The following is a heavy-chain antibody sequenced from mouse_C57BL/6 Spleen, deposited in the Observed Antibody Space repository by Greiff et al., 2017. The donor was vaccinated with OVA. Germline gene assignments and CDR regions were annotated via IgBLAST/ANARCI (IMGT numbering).Heavy chain of an antibody. Sequence: EVKLVESGGGLVQPGESLKLSCESNEYEFPSHDMSWVRKTPEKRLELVATINSDGGSTYYPDTMERRVILSRDNTKKTLYLQMSSLRSEDTAVYYCARQEEYGSSFWFAYWGQGTLVTVSA. J-gene: IGHJ3*01. V-gene: IGHV5-2*03. CDR1: EYEFPSHD. CDR2: INSDGGST. CDR3: ARQEEYGSSFWFAY. D-gene: IGHD1-1*01.